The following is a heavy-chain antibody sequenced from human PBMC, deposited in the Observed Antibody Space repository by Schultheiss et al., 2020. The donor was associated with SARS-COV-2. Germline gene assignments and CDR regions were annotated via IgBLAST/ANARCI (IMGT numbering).Heavy chain of an antibody. D-gene: IGHD3-22*01. CDR3: ARNPYYYDSSGYQPKYYFDY. J-gene: IGHJ4*02. V-gene: IGHV4-34*01. CDR2: IYQSGST. Sequence: SETLSLTCAVYGGSFSGYYWGWIRQPPGKGLEWVGTIYQSGSTYYNPSLKSRVTMSVDTAKNQFSLKLSSVTAADTAVYYCARNPYYYDSSGYQPKYYFDYWGQGTLVTVSS. CDR1: GGSFSGYY.